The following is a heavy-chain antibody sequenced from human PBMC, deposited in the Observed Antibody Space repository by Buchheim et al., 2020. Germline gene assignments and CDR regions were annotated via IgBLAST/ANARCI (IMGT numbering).Heavy chain of an antibody. CDR2: ISSSGRTI. CDR3: ARVGDFWSGPLISHGMDV. Sequence: EVQLVESGGGLVQPGGSLRLSCAASGFTFSSYEMNWVRQAPGKGLEWVSYISSSGRTIYYADSVKGRFTISRDNAKNSLYLQMNSLRAEDTAVYYCARVGDFWSGPLISHGMDVWGQGTT. D-gene: IGHD3-3*01. J-gene: IGHJ6*02. V-gene: IGHV3-48*03. CDR1: GFTFSSYE.